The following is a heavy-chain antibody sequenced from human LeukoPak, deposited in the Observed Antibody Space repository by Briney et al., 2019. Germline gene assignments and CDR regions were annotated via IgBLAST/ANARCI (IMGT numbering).Heavy chain of an antibody. CDR3: ARDFCRDGYNCPIDY. CDR1: GYTFTDYY. J-gene: IGHJ4*02. Sequence: ASVKVSCKASGYTFTDYYMHWVRQAPGQGLEWMGWINPNSGGTNYAQKFQGRVTMTRDTSISTAYMELSRLRSDDTAVYYCARDFCRDGYNCPIDYWGQGTLVTVSS. CDR2: INPNSGGT. V-gene: IGHV1-2*02. D-gene: IGHD5-24*01.